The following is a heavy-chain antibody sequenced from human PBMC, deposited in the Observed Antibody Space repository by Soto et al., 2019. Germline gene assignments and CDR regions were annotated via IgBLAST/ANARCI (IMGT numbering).Heavy chain of an antibody. J-gene: IGHJ4*02. V-gene: IGHV4-59*01. Sequence: SETLSLTCTVSGGSISSYYWSWIRQPPGKGLEWIGYFYYSGSTNYNPSLKSRVTISVDTSKNQFSLKLSSVTAADTAVYYCARGTLTSYFDYWGQGTLVTVSS. CDR1: GGSISSYY. CDR2: FYYSGST. CDR3: ARGTLTSYFDY.